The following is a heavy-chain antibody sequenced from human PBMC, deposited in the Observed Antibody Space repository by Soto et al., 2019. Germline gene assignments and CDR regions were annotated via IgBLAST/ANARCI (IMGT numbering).Heavy chain of an antibody. CDR2: IYYSGST. Sequence: QVQLQESGPGLVKPSETLSLTCTASGGSISSYYWSWIRQPPGKGLEWIGYIYYSGSTNYNPPLKSRVTISVDTSKNQFSLKLSSVTAADTAVYYCARRWGAAVDYWGQGTLVTVSS. CDR3: ARRWGAAVDY. CDR1: GGSISSYY. V-gene: IGHV4-59*08. J-gene: IGHJ4*02. D-gene: IGHD1-26*01.